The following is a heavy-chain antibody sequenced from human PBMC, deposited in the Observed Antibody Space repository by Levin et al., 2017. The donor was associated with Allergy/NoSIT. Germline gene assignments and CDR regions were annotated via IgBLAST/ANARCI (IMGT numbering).Heavy chain of an antibody. CDR3: ARNWRSAFDI. CDR2: IKQDGTEK. D-gene: IGHD2-8*02. Sequence: LSLPCAASGFTFRSYWMSWVRQAPGKGLEWVANIKQDGTEKYYVDSVKGRFTVSKDNAKNSVYLQMSSLRVEDTAVYYCARNWRSAFDIWGLGTMVTVSS. V-gene: IGHV3-7*05. J-gene: IGHJ3*02. CDR1: GFTFRSYW.